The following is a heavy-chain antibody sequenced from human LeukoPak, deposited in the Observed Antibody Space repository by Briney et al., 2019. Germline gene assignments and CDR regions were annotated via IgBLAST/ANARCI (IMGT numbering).Heavy chain of an antibody. J-gene: IGHJ4*02. CDR1: GFMFSSNW. D-gene: IGHD5-24*01. Sequence: GGSLRLSCAASGFMFSSNWMSWVRLAPGKGLEWVANTKEDGTETYYVDSVKGRFTISRDNAKNSLYLQMNSLRVEDTAVYYCAKEGRSLQTYWGQGTLVTVSS. V-gene: IGHV3-7*03. CDR2: TKEDGTET. CDR3: AKEGRSLQTY.